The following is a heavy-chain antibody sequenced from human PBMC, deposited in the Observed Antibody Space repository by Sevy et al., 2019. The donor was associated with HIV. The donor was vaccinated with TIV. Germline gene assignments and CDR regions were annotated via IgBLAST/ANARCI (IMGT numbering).Heavy chain of an antibody. CDR1: GFTFSSYS. V-gene: IGHV3-48*02. CDR3: ARDNYGDFLHYFDY. D-gene: IGHD4-17*01. CDR2: ISSSSSTI. J-gene: IGHJ4*02. Sequence: GGSLRLSCAASGFTFSSYSMNWVRHAPGKGLEWVSYISSSSSTIYYADSVKGRFTISRDNAKNSLYLQMNSLRDEDTAVYYCARDNYGDFLHYFDYWGQGTLVTVSS.